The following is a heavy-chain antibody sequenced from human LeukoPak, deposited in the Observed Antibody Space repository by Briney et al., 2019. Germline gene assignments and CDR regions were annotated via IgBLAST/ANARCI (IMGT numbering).Heavy chain of an antibody. CDR2: ISGSGGST. D-gene: IGHD1-26*01. Sequence: PGGSLRLSCAASRFTFSSNAMSWVRQAPGKGLEWVSGISGSGGSTYYADSVKARFTISRDNSKNTLYLQMNSLGAEDTAVYYCAKDQGGREGYYYYYYMDVWGKGTTVTVSS. V-gene: IGHV3-23*01. CDR3: AKDQGGREGYYYYYYMDV. J-gene: IGHJ6*03. CDR1: RFTFSSNA.